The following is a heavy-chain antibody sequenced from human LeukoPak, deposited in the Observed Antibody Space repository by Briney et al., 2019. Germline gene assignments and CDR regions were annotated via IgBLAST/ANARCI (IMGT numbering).Heavy chain of an antibody. V-gene: IGHV1-46*01. CDR2: INPSGGST. CDR3: ARESGSYYYFDY. J-gene: IGHJ4*02. Sequence: ASVKVTCQACGYTFTSYYMHWVRQAAGQRLEWMGIINPSGGSTSYAQKFQGRVTMTRDTSTSTVYMELSSLRSEDTAVYYCARESGSYYYFDYWGQGTLVTVSS. D-gene: IGHD1-26*01. CDR1: GYTFTSYY.